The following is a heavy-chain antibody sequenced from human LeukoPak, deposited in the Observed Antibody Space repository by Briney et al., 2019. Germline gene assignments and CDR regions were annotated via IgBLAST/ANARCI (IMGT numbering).Heavy chain of an antibody. CDR1: GGSISSGGFY. D-gene: IGHD3-10*01. J-gene: IGHJ4*02. Sequence: SETLSLTCTVSGGSISSGGFYWSWIRQHPGKGLEWIGYIYYSGGTYYNPSLKSRVTISMDTSKNQFSLKLSSVTAADTAVYYCARVYGSGIYSFDYWGQGTLVTVSS. V-gene: IGHV4-31*02. CDR3: ARVYGSGIYSFDY. CDR2: IYYSGGT.